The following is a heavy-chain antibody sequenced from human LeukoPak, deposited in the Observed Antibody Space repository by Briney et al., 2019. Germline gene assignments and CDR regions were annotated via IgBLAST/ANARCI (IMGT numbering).Heavy chain of an antibody. J-gene: IGHJ3*02. D-gene: IGHD3-22*01. Sequence: SETLSLTCAVYGGSFSGYYWSWIRQPPGKGLEWIGEINHSGSTNYNPSLKSRVTISVDTSKNQFSLKLSSVTAADTAVYYCARERPHMIARRDAFDIWGQGTMVTVSS. CDR3: ARERPHMIARRDAFDI. CDR1: GGSFSGYY. V-gene: IGHV4-34*01. CDR2: INHSGST.